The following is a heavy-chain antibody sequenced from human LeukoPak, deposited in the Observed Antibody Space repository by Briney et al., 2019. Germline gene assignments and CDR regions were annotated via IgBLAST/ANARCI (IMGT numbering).Heavy chain of an antibody. CDR3: ARNGGKLGISAYYMDV. D-gene: IGHD7-27*01. CDR2: MNPNSGNT. CDR1: GYTFTSYD. J-gene: IGHJ6*03. V-gene: IGHV1-8*01. Sequence: ASVKVSCKASGYTFTSYDINWVRQATGQGREWMGWMNPNSGNTGYAQKFQGRVTMTRNTSISTAYMELSSLRSEDTAVYYCARNGGKLGISAYYMDVWGKGTTVTVSS.